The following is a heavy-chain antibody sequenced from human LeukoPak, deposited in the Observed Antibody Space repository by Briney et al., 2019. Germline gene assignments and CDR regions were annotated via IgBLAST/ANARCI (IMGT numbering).Heavy chain of an antibody. V-gene: IGHV1-46*01. J-gene: IGHJ4*02. D-gene: IGHD5-18*01. Sequence: ASVKVSCKASGYTFTSYYMHWVRQAPGQGLEWMGIINPSGGSTSYAQKFQGRVTMTRDTSMNQFSLKLSSVTAADTAVYYCAREKGNSYGYDYWGQGTLVTVSS. CDR1: GYTFTSYY. CDR2: INPSGGST. CDR3: AREKGNSYGYDY.